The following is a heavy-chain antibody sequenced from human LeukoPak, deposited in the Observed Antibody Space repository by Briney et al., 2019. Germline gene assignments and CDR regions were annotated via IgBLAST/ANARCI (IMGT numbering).Heavy chain of an antibody. J-gene: IGHJ4*02. D-gene: IGHD3-10*01. Sequence: ASVKVSCKASGYTLTSYGISSVRQAPGQGLEWVGCISAYNGNTNYAQKLQGRVNMTTDTSTSTAYMELRSLRSDDTAVYYCARGGRTRITMVRGVQYPFDYWGQGTLVIVSS. V-gene: IGHV1-18*01. CDR3: ARGGRTRITMVRGVQYPFDY. CDR1: GYTLTSYG. CDR2: ISAYNGNT.